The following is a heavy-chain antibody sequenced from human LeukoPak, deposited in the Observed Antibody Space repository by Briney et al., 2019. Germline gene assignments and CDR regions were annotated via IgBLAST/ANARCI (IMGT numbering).Heavy chain of an antibody. CDR2: INQDESKK. CDR1: GFTFSSYW. V-gene: IGHV3-7*01. J-gene: IGHJ4*02. Sequence: PGGSLRLSCAASGFTFSSYWMCWVRQAPGKGLKWVANINQDESKKYYADSVKGRFTISRDNAKNSLYLQMSSLTAEDTAIYYCARDHAYRADYWGQGTLVTVSS. CDR3: ARDHAYRADY. D-gene: IGHD2-2*01.